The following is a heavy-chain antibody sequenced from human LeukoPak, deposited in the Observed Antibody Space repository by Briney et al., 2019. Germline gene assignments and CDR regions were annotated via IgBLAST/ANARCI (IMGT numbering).Heavy chain of an antibody. CDR1: GGSISSYY. V-gene: IGHV4-59*01. D-gene: IGHD2-15*01. Sequence: PSETLSLTCTVSGGSISSYYWSWIRQPPGKGLEWIGYIYYSGSTNYNPSPKSRATISVDTSKNQFSLKLSSVTAADTAVYYCARDSHDICSGGSCYSHYYYYMDVWGKGTTVTVSS. CDR3: ARDSHDICSGGSCYSHYYYYMDV. CDR2: IYYSGST. J-gene: IGHJ6*03.